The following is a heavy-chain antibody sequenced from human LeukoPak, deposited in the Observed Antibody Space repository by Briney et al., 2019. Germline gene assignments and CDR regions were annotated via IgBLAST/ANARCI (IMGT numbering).Heavy chain of an antibody. CDR3: ARTTEGGYSYGYFYYYYMDV. Sequence: SETLSLTCAVSGDSISSSNWWTWVRQPPGKGLEWIGEIHHSGSTHYNPSLKNRVTISVDKSKNQLSLKLSSVTAADTAVYYCARTTEGGYSYGYFYYYYMDVWGKGTTVTISS. J-gene: IGHJ6*03. CDR1: GDSISSSNW. CDR2: IHHSGST. D-gene: IGHD5-18*01. V-gene: IGHV4-4*02.